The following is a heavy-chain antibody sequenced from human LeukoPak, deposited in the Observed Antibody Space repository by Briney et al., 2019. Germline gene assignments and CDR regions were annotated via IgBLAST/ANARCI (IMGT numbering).Heavy chain of an antibody. CDR2: IKPDGIER. CDR3: ARGERNDAVHPQ. V-gene: IGHV3-7*04. D-gene: IGHD1-1*01. J-gene: IGHJ4*02. Sequence: GGSLRLPWAASGFTLNNYWVSLVRQAPGKGLEWVANIKPDGIERNYVDSLKGRFTISRDKAKNSLALEMNSLRAEDTDVYYCARGERNDAVHPQWGGGPLVSVSS. CDR1: GFTLNNYW.